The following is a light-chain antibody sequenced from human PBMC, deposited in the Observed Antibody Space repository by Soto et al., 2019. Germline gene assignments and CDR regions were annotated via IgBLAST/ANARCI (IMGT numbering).Light chain of an antibody. CDR1: QSVSTN. J-gene: IGKJ1*01. CDR3: QQYDDWPRT. CDR2: GAS. V-gene: IGKV3-15*01. Sequence: EIMMTQSPDTLSVSPGERVTLSCRASQSVSTNLAWYQHKPGQSPRLLIYGASTGATGIPARFSGSGSGTEFTLTICGLQSEDFAVYYCQQYDDWPRTFGQGTKVEIK.